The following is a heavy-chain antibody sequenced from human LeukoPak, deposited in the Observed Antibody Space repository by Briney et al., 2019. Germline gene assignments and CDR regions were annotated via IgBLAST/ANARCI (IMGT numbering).Heavy chain of an antibody. J-gene: IGHJ6*02. CDR1: GFTFSSYG. D-gene: IGHD2-15*01. Sequence: GGSLRLSCAASGFTFSSYGMHWVRQAPGKGLEWVAVISYDGSNKYYADSVKGRFTISRDNSKNTLYLQMNSLRAEDTAVYYCARVLKSARHSSTYYYYGMDVWGQGTTVTVSS. CDR2: ISYDGSNK. V-gene: IGHV3-30*03. CDR3: ARVLKSARHSSTYYYYGMDV.